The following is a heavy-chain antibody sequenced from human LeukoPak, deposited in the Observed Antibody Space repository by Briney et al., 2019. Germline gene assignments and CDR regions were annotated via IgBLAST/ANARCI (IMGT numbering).Heavy chain of an antibody. CDR2: TYYRSRWCY. V-gene: IGHV6-1*01. CDR3: ARDWDGRYFDY. CDR1: GDSVSANSPA. D-gene: IGHD1-26*01. J-gene: IGHJ4*02. Sequence: SQTLSLTCAISGDSVSANSPAWNWIRQSPSRGLGWLGRTYYRSRWCYDYPVSVKSRITINPDTSKNQFSLHLNSVTPEDTAVYYCARDWDGRYFDYWGQGTLVTVSS.